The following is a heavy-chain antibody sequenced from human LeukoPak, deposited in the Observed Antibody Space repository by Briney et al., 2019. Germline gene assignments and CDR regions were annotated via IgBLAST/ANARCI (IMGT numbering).Heavy chain of an antibody. J-gene: IGHJ3*02. CDR3: AKAMSGKYYYDSSGYPDAFDI. CDR1: GFTFSSYA. V-gene: IGHV3-23*01. Sequence: PGGSLRLSCAASGFTFSSYAMSWVRQAPGKGLEWVSAISGSGGSTYYADSVKGRFTLSRDNSKNTLYLQMNSLRAEDTAVYYCAKAMSGKYYYDSSGYPDAFDIWGQGTMVTVSS. CDR2: ISGSGGST. D-gene: IGHD3-22*01.